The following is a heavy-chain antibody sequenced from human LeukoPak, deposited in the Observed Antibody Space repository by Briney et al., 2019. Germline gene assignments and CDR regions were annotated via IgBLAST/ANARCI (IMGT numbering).Heavy chain of an antibody. CDR2: ISSSDGTI. J-gene: IGHJ4*02. V-gene: IGHV3-11*04. D-gene: IGHD6-6*01. CDR3: ARVSSSSLFDY. CDR1: GFTVSSNY. Sequence: PGGSLRLSCAASGFTVSSNYMSWVRQAPGKGLEWVSYISSSDGTIYYADSVKGRFTISRDNVKKSLYLQMNSLRAEDTAVYYCARVSSSSLFDYWGQGTLVTVSS.